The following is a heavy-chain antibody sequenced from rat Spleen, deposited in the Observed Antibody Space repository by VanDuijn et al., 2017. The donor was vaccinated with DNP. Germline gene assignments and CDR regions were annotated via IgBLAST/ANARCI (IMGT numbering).Heavy chain of an antibody. CDR3: ARRTISDYYNGGPFDY. J-gene: IGHJ2*01. CDR1: GFTFSDYY. Sequence: EVQLVESGGGLVQPGRSLKLSCAVSGFTFSDYYMAWVRQAPAKGLEWVATISYDGTSTYYRGSVKGRFTISRDNAKSTLYLQMDSLRSEDTATYYCARRTISDYYNGGPFDYWGQGVMVTVSS. V-gene: IGHV5-7*01. D-gene: IGHD1-1*01. CDR2: ISYDGTST.